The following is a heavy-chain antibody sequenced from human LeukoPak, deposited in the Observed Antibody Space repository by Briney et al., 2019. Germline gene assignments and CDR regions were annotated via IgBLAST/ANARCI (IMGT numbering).Heavy chain of an antibody. V-gene: IGHV3-64D*06. D-gene: IGHD3-22*01. CDR1: GLTFSSYA. CDR3: VKDFLVSSSGYSQGLTFDY. Sequence: PGRSLRLSCSASGLTFSSYAMHWVRQAAGKGLEYVSAISSNGGSTYYADSVKGRFTISRDNSKNTLYPQMSTLRAEDTAVYYCVKDFLVSSSGYSQGLTFDYCGQGTLVTVSS. J-gene: IGHJ4*02. CDR2: ISSNGGST.